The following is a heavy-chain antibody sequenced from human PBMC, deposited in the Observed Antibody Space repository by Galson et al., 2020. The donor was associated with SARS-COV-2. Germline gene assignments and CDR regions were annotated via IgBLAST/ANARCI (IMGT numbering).Heavy chain of an antibody. Sequence: SETLSLTCTVSGGSISSGDYYWSWIRQPPGKGLEWIGYIYYSGSTYYNPSLKSRVTISVDTSKNQFSLKLSSVTAADTAVYYCARDEDWGYSYGYDDAFDIWGQGTMVTVSS. CDR2: IYYSGST. D-gene: IGHD5-18*01. V-gene: IGHV4-30-4*01. CDR1: GGSISSGDYY. CDR3: ARDEDWGYSYGYDDAFDI. J-gene: IGHJ3*02.